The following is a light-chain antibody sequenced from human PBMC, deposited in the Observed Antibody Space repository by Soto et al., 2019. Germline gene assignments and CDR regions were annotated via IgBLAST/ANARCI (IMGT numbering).Light chain of an antibody. Sequence: SYELTQPPSVSVAPGQTAMITCGGNNIGNKSVHWYHQRPGQAPVLVVYDDDDRPSGIPERFSGSKSGTSASLAITGLQAEDEADYYCQSYDSTLSGSRVFGGGTKLTVL. CDR1: NIGNKS. J-gene: IGLJ2*01. CDR2: DDD. CDR3: QSYDSTLSGSRV. V-gene: IGLV3-21*02.